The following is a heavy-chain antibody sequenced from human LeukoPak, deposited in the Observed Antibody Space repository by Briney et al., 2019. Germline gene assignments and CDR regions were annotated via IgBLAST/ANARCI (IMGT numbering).Heavy chain of an antibody. CDR1: GFIFSSYG. V-gene: IGHV3-33*01. CDR2: IWFDGSKK. CDR3: ARDGCGGDCYLADY. Sequence: GRSLRLSCAASGFIFSSYGMHWVRQAPGKGLEGVADIWFDGSKKYYADSVKGRIPLSRHDSKITLYLQMNRLRAEDTAVYYCARDGCGGDCYLADYCGQGTLVTASS. D-gene: IGHD2-21*02. J-gene: IGHJ4*02.